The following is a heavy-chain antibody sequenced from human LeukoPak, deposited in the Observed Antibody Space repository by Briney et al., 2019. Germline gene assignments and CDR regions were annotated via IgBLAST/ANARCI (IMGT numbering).Heavy chain of an antibody. CDR1: GYTFTSYY. V-gene: IGHV1-46*01. Sequence: ASVKVSCKASGYTFTSYYMHWVRQAPGQGLEWMGIINPSGGSTSYAQKFQGRVTMTTDTSTSTAYMELRSLRSDDTAVYYCARARIAVAGTALDYFDYWGQGTLVTVSS. CDR3: ARARIAVAGTALDYFDY. D-gene: IGHD6-19*01. J-gene: IGHJ4*02. CDR2: INPSGGST.